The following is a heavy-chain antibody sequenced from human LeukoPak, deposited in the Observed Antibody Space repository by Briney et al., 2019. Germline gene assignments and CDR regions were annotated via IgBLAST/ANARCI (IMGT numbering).Heavy chain of an antibody. J-gene: IGHJ3*02. CDR2: VNHSGST. Sequence: SETLSLTCAVYSGSFNDYCWIWLRQPPGKGLEWIGDVNHSGSTNYNPSLKSRITISVDTSKNQFSLKLNSVTAADTAVYYCARGGYYDILTGYSDTFDIWGRGTLVAVSS. D-gene: IGHD3-9*01. CDR1: SGSFNDYC. CDR3: ARGGYYDILTGYSDTFDI. V-gene: IGHV4-34*01.